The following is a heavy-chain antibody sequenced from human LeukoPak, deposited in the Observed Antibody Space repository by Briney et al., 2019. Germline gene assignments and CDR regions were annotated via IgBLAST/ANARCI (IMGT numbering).Heavy chain of an antibody. V-gene: IGHV4-59*08. CDR2: FYYSGST. CDR3: ARQSVTTTIDY. Sequence: SETLSLTCTVSGGSIRSYYWSWIRQPPGKGLEWIGYFYYSGSTNYNPSLKSRVTISVDTSKNQFSLKLSSVTAADTAVYYCARQSVTTTIDYWGQGTLVTVSS. D-gene: IGHD4-17*01. CDR1: GGSIRSYY. J-gene: IGHJ4*02.